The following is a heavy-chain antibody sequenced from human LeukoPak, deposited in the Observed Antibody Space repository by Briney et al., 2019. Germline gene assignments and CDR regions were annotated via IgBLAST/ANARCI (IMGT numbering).Heavy chain of an antibody. J-gene: IGHJ4*02. CDR1: GGSISSYY. CDR2: IYYSGST. D-gene: IGHD5-18*01. Sequence: PSETLSLTCTVSGGSISSYYWNWIRQPPGKGLEWIGYIYYSGSTNYNPSLKSRVTISVDTSKNQFSLKLSSVTAADTAVYYCARYSYGPRFSFDYWGQGTLVTVSS. CDR3: ARYSYGPRFSFDY. V-gene: IGHV4-59*01.